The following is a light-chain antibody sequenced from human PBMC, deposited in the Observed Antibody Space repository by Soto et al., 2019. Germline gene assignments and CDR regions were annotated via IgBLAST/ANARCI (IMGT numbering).Light chain of an antibody. CDR3: MQGTHWPYT. J-gene: IGKJ2*01. Sequence: DVVMTQSPLSLPVTLGQPASISCRSSQSLVHSRGRTYLNWFLQRPGQSPRRLIFKISNRDSGVPDRFSGSGAGADFTLKISRVEAGDVGVYYCMQGTHWPYTFGQGPKLEIK. CDR2: KIS. V-gene: IGKV2-30*02. CDR1: QSLVHSRGRTY.